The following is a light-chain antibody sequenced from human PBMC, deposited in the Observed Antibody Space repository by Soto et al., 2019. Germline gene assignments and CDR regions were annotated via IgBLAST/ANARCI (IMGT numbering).Light chain of an antibody. J-gene: IGLJ2*01. CDR3: QVWDSNIAV. CDR1: NIGGKN. Sequence: SYELTQPLSVSVALGQTARITCGGNNIGGKNVHWYHQKPGQAPVLVIYRDNNRPSGIPERFSGSKSGNTATLTISRAKAGDEADYYCQVWDSNIAVFGGGTKLTVL. CDR2: RDN. V-gene: IGLV3-9*01.